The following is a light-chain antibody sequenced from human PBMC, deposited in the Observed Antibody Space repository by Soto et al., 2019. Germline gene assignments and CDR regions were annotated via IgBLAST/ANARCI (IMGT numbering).Light chain of an antibody. CDR2: DAS. J-gene: IGKJ4*01. V-gene: IGKV3-20*01. Sequence: EIVLTQSPGTLSLSPGERATLSCRASQSDNNFYLAWYQQQPGQAPRLLIYDASNRATGVPDRFSGSGSGTDFTLTISRLEPEDFAVYYCQHYGNSLTFGGGTKVEIK. CDR3: QHYGNSLT. CDR1: QSDNNFY.